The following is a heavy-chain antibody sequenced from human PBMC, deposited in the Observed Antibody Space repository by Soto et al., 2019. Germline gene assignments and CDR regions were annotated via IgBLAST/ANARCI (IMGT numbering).Heavy chain of an antibody. V-gene: IGHV3-11*01. Sequence: GGSLRLSCTPSRFNFGHYYLSWIRPPPGKGLEWVSYISSIGSTIYYADSVKGRFTISKDNAKNSLYLQMNSLRAEDTAVYYCARDGITISGVASTNWFDPWGQGTLVTVSS. J-gene: IGHJ5*02. CDR2: ISSIGSTI. CDR3: ARDGITISGVASTNWFDP. CDR1: RFNFGHYY. D-gene: IGHD3-3*01.